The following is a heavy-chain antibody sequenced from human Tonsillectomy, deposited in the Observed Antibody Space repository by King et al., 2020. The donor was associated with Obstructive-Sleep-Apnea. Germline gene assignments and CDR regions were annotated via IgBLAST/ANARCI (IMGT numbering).Heavy chain of an antibody. CDR1: GYTFTTYG. CDR3: ARDGXXYGTSYYYXXDX. D-gene: IGHD5-18*01. J-gene: IGHJ6*02. V-gene: IGHV1-18*01. Sequence: QLVQSGAEVKKPGASVKVSCKASGYTFTTYGISWVRQAPGQGLEWMGWISVYNGNTNYAQKLQGRVTMTTDTSTSTAYMELRSLRSDDTAVYYCARDGXXYGTSYYYXXDXXGQGTTVTVSS. CDR2: ISVYNGNT.